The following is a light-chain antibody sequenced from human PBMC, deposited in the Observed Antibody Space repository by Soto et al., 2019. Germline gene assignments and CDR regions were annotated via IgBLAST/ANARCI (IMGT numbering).Light chain of an antibody. CDR3: SSYTSSSTQV. J-gene: IGLJ1*01. CDR2: DVS. V-gene: IGLV2-14*01. Sequence: QSALNQPASVYGSPGHSITISCTGTSSDVGGYNYVSWYQQHPGKAPKLMIYDVSNRPSGVSNRFSGSKSGNTASLTISGLQAEDEADYYCSSYTSSSTQVFRTGTKVPVL. CDR1: SSDVGGYNY.